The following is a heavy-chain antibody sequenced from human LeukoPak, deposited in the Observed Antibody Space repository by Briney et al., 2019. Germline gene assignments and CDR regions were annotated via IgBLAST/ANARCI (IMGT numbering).Heavy chain of an antibody. V-gene: IGHV1-8*03. CDR2: MNPNSGNT. CDR3: ARGSYYGSGSVDY. D-gene: IGHD3-10*01. Sequence: ASVKVSCKASGGTFTSYDINWVRQATGQGLGWMGWMNPNSGNTGYAQKFQGRVTITRNTSISTAYMELSSLRSEDTAVYYCARGSYYGSGSVDYWGQGTLVTVSS. CDR1: GGTFTSYD. J-gene: IGHJ4*02.